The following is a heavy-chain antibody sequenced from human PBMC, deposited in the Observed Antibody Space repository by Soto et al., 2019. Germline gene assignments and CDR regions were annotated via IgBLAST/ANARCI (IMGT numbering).Heavy chain of an antibody. CDR2: ISSSSSTI. Sequence: EVQLVESGGGLVQPGGSLRLSCAASGFTFSSYSMNWVRQAPGKGLEWVSYISSSSSTIYYADSVKGRFTISRDNAKISLYLQINSLRAEDTAVYYCARHPDRIAQIGWFDPWGQRTLVTVSS. CDR1: GFTFSSYS. V-gene: IGHV3-48*01. D-gene: IGHD6-13*01. J-gene: IGHJ5*02. CDR3: ARHPDRIAQIGWFDP.